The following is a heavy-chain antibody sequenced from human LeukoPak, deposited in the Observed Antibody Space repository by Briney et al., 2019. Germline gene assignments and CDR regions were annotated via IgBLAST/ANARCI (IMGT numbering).Heavy chain of an antibody. CDR3: ARDGYCSGGSCPYYYYGMDV. CDR2: ISYDGSNK. J-gene: IGHJ6*02. CDR1: GFTFSSYA. D-gene: IGHD2-15*01. V-gene: IGHV3-30-3*01. Sequence: PGGSLRLSCAASGFTFSSYAMHWVRQAPGKGLEWVAVISYDGSNKYYADSVKGRFTISRDNSKNTLYLQMNSLRAEDTAVYYCARDGYCSGGSCPYYYYGMDVWGQGTTVIVSS.